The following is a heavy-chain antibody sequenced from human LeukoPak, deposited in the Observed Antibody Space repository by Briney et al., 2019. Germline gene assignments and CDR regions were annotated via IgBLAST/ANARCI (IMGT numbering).Heavy chain of an antibody. CDR1: GGSISSYY. Sequence: SETLSLTCTVSGGSISSYYWSWIRQPPGKGLEWIGYIYTSGGTNYDPSLKSRVTISVDTSKNQFSLKLSSVTAADTAVYYCARSSSTSWNWFDPWGQGTLVTVSS. J-gene: IGHJ5*02. V-gene: IGHV4-4*09. D-gene: IGHD2-2*01. CDR3: ARSSSTSWNWFDP. CDR2: IYTSGGT.